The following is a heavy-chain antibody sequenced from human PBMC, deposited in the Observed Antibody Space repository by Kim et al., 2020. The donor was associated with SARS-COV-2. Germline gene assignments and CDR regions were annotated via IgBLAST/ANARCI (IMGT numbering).Heavy chain of an antibody. D-gene: IGHD1-1*01. J-gene: IGHJ6*02. Sequence: GESLKISCKGSGYSFTSYWISWVRQMPGKGLEWMGRIDPSDSYTNYSPSFQGHVTISTDKSISTAYLQWSSLKASDTAMYYCARLISTQLERLGGFDYYYGMDVWGQGTTVTVSS. CDR2: IDPSDSYT. CDR1: GYSFTSYW. CDR3: ARLISTQLERLGGFDYYYGMDV. V-gene: IGHV5-10-1*01.